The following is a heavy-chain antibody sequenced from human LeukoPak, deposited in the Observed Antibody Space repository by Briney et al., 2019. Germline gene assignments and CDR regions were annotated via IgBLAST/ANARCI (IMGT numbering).Heavy chain of an antibody. CDR3: ARSRAEKVPVWGSYRHHDAFDL. V-gene: IGHV5-51*01. D-gene: IGHD3-16*02. J-gene: IGHJ3*01. CDR2: IYPGDSDT. Sequence: PGESLKISCKGSGYSFPNYWIGWVCQMPGKGLEWMGIIYPGDSDTTYKPSFQGHITVSADMSISTAYLQWSSLKASDTAMYYCARSRAEKVPVWGSYRHHDAFDLWGQGTRVTVSS. CDR1: GYSFPNYW.